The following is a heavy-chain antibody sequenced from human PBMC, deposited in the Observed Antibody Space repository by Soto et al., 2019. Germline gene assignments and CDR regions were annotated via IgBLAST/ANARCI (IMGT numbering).Heavy chain of an antibody. CDR1: GYKFGSAW. D-gene: IGHD3-3*02. CDR2: IKPGTSDI. V-gene: IGHV5-51*01. CDR3: ARQLSHICDS. Sequence: LKISCKGVGYKFGSAWIGWVRQMPGKGLEWMGIIKPGTSDIRYSPSCRGHVTISADEAVSTAYLQWSSLKASDTAMYYCARQLSHICDSWGQGTLVTVSS. J-gene: IGHJ4*02.